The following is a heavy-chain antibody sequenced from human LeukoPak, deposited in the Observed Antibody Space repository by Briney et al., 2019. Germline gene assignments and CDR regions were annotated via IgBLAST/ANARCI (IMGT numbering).Heavy chain of an antibody. CDR3: ARDPSNSSGFDY. J-gene: IGHJ4*02. D-gene: IGHD3-22*01. Sequence: SVKVSCKASGGTFSSYAISWVRQAPGQGLDWMGGIIPIFGTANYAQKFQGRVTITTDESTSTAYMELSSLRSEDTAVYYCARDPSNSSGFDYWGQGALVTVSS. V-gene: IGHV1-69*05. CDR2: IIPIFGTA. CDR1: GGTFSSYA.